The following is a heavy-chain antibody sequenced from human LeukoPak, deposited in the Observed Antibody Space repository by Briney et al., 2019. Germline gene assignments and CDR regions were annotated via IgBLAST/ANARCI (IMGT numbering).Heavy chain of an antibody. J-gene: IGHJ5*02. Sequence: SQTLSLTCTVSGGSISSGDYYWSWIRQPPGKGLEWIGYIYYSGSTYYNPSLKSRVTISVDTSKNQFSLKLSSVTAADTAVYYCARWGTVTTGWFDPWGQGTLVTVSS. V-gene: IGHV4-30-4*08. CDR2: IYYSGST. CDR3: ARWGTVTTGWFDP. CDR1: GGSISSGDYY. D-gene: IGHD4-17*01.